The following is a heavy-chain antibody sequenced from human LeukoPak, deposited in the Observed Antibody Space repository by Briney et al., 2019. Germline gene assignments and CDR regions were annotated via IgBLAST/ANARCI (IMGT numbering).Heavy chain of an antibody. CDR1: GFTFSSYT. CDR2: ISNDGSNK. D-gene: IGHD6-13*01. J-gene: IGHJ4*02. CDR3: ARAAAAGATDY. Sequence: GRSLRLSCAASGFTFSSYTMDWVRQAPGKGLEWVAVISNDGSNKYYADSVKGRFTISRDNSKNTLYLQMNSLRLEDTAVYYCARAAAAGATDYWGQGTLVTVSS. V-gene: IGHV3-30-3*01.